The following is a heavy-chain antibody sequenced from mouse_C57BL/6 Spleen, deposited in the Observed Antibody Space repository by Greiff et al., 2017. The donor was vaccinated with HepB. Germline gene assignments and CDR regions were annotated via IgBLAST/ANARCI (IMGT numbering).Heavy chain of an antibody. CDR1: GYTFTSYG. V-gene: IGHV1-81*01. Sequence: VKLQQSGAELARPGASVKLSCKASGYTFTSYGISWVKQRTGQGLEWIGEIYPRSGNTYYNEKFKGKATLTADKSSSTAYMELRSLTSEDSAVYFCARPYDYDVSWFAYWGQGTLVTVSA. CDR3: ARPYDYDVSWFAY. D-gene: IGHD2-4*01. J-gene: IGHJ3*01. CDR2: IYPRSGNT.